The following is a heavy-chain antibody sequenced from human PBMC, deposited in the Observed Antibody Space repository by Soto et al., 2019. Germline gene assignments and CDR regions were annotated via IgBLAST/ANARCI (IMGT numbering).Heavy chain of an antibody. V-gene: IGHV3-33*01. CDR2: IWYDGSNK. CDR1: GFTFSSYG. Sequence: GGSLRLSCAASGFTFSSYGMHWVRQAPGKGLEWVAVIWYDGSNKYYADSVKGRFTISRDNSKNTLYLQMNSLRAEDTAVHYCARDSLAAADPYYYYGMDVWGQGTTVTVSS. J-gene: IGHJ6*02. CDR3: ARDSLAAADPYYYYGMDV. D-gene: IGHD6-13*01.